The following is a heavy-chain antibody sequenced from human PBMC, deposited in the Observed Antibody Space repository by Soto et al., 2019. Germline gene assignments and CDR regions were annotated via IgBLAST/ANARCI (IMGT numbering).Heavy chain of an antibody. Sequence: SETLSLTCTVSGGSISSGGYYWSWIRQHPGKGLEWIGYIYYSGSTYYNPSLKSRVTISVDTSKNQFSLKLSSVTAADTAVYYCARDLVVPAAGGAFDIWGQGTMVTVSS. CDR2: IYYSGST. D-gene: IGHD2-2*01. CDR1: GGSISSGGYY. J-gene: IGHJ3*02. V-gene: IGHV4-31*03. CDR3: ARDLVVPAAGGAFDI.